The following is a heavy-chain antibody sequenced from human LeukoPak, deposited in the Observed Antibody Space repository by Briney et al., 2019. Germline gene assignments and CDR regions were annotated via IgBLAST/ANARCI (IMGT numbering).Heavy chain of an antibody. J-gene: IGHJ4*02. Sequence: SETLSLTCTVSGGSVSSGSYYWSWIRQPPGKGLEWIGYIYYSGSTNYNPSLKSRVTISVDTPKNQFSLKLSSVTAADTAVYYCARATYYDFWSGYYPFDYWGQGTLVTVSS. D-gene: IGHD3-3*01. CDR1: GGSVSSGSYY. V-gene: IGHV4-61*01. CDR2: IYYSGST. CDR3: ARATYYDFWSGYYPFDY.